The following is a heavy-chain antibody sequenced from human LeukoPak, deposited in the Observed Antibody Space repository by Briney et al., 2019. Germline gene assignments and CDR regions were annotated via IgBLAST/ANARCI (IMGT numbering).Heavy chain of an antibody. V-gene: IGHV3-43*01. CDR3: AKDSEHYYGSGSYFDY. CDR1: GFTFDDYT. CDR2: ISWDGDST. J-gene: IGHJ4*02. D-gene: IGHD3-10*01. Sequence: PGGSLRLSCAASGFTFDDYTMHWVRQAPGKGLEWVSLISWDGDSTYYADSVEGRFTISRDISKNSLYLQMNSLRTEDTALYYCAKDSEHYYGSGSYFDYWGQGTLVTVSS.